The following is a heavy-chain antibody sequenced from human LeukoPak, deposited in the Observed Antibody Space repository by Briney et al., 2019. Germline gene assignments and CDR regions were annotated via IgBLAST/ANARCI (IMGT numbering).Heavy chain of an antibody. CDR2: IYYSGSA. CDR3: AGGDPYCSSTSCYKNHWFDP. J-gene: IGHJ5*02. CDR1: GGSISSYY. V-gene: IGHV4-59*01. D-gene: IGHD2-2*02. Sequence: SETLSLTCTVSGGSISSYYWGWIRQPPGKGLEWIGYIYYSGSANYNPSLKSRVTVSVDTSKNQFSLKLSSVTAADTAVYYCAGGDPYCSSTSCYKNHWFDPWGQGMLVTVSS.